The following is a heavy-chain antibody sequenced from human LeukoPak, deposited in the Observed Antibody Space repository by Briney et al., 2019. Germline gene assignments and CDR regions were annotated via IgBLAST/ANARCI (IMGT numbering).Heavy chain of an antibody. D-gene: IGHD2-15*01. Sequence: SETLSLTCTVSGGSISSSSYYWGWIRQPPGKGLEWIGSFYYSGSTYYNPSLKSQVTISVDTPKNQFSLKLSSVTAADTAVYYCASRYCSGGSCYFDYWGQGTLVTVSS. V-gene: IGHV4-39*01. CDR3: ASRYCSGGSCYFDY. CDR1: GGSISSSSYY. J-gene: IGHJ4*02. CDR2: FYYSGST.